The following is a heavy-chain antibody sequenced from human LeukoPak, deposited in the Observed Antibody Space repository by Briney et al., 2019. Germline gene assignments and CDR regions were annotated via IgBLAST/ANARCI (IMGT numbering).Heavy chain of an antibody. D-gene: IGHD3-10*01. V-gene: IGHV3-30*02. CDR2: IRYDGSNK. Sequence: GGSLRLSCAASGFTFSSYGMHWVRQAPGKGLEWVAFIRYDGSNKYYADSVKGRFTISRDNSKNTLYLQMNSLRAEDTAVYYCARERGITMVRGAIDYWGQGTLVTVSS. CDR3: ARERGITMVRGAIDY. CDR1: GFTFSSYG. J-gene: IGHJ4*02.